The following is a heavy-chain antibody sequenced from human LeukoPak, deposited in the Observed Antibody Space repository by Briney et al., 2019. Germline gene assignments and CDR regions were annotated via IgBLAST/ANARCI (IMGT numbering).Heavy chain of an antibody. CDR3: ARSAVPALGFDY. CDR2: INPNSGGT. Sequence: GASVKVSCKPSGYTFTGYYMHWVRQAPGQGLEWMGWINPNSGGTNYAQKFQGRVTMTRGTSISTAYMELSRLRSDDTAVYYCARSAVPALGFDYWGQGTLVTVSS. V-gene: IGHV1-2*02. D-gene: IGHD3-3*02. CDR1: GYTFTGYY. J-gene: IGHJ4*02.